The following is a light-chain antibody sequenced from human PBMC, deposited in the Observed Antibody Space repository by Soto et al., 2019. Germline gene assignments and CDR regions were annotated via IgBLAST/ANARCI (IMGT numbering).Light chain of an antibody. CDR3: QHDDSLPPT. J-gene: IGKJ3*01. Sequence: DIRMTQSPSSLSAFIGDRVTITCQASQDIVNSLNWYQQKPGKAPKLLIYAASSLETGVPSKFSGSGSGTDFSFTIFSLQPEDVATYYCQHDDSLPPTFGPGTKVDIK. CDR1: QDIVNS. CDR2: AAS. V-gene: IGKV1-33*01.